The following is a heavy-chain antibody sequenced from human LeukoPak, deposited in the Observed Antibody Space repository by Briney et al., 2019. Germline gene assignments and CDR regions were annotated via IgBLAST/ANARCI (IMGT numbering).Heavy chain of an antibody. Sequence: GGSLRLSCAASGFTFSSYSMNWVRQAPGPGLEWVSSISSSSSYVYYADSVKGRFTISRDNAKNSLYLQMNSLRAEDTAVYYCARARTDFWSGYYDFWGQGTLVTVSS. CDR1: GFTFSSYS. D-gene: IGHD3-3*01. J-gene: IGHJ4*02. CDR3: ARARTDFWSGYYDF. CDR2: ISSSSSYV. V-gene: IGHV3-21*01.